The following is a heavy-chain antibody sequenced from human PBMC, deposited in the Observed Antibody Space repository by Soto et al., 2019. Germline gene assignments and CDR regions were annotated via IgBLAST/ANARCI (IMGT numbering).Heavy chain of an antibody. CDR2: IYASGGT. Sequence: QITLKESGPTLVKSTQTLTLTCTFSGFSLSSGGGAVGWIRQPPGKALEWLAIIYASGGTHYSPSLKTRLTITKDTSKNQVVPTMTNMDPVDTATYYCGHRRDVATRCWFDPWGQGILVTVSS. CDR3: GHRRDVATRCWFDP. CDR1: GFSLSSGGGA. D-gene: IGHD6-6*01. J-gene: IGHJ5*02. V-gene: IGHV2-5*01.